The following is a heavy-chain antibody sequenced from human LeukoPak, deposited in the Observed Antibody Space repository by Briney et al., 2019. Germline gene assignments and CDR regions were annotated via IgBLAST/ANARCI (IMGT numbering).Heavy chain of an antibody. CDR2: INPSGGST. V-gene: IGHV1-46*01. J-gene: IGHJ6*03. CDR1: GGTFSSYA. CDR3: ARDDLTMVRGAGYYYYMDV. D-gene: IGHD3-10*01. Sequence: GASVKVSCKASGGTFSSYAISWVRQAPGQGLEWMGIINPSGGSTSYAQKFQGRVTMTRDTSTSTVYMELSSLRSEDTAVYYCARDDLTMVRGAGYYYYMDVWGEGTTVTVSS.